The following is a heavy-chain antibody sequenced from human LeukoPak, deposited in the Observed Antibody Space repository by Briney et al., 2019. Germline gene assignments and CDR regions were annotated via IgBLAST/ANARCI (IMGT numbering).Heavy chain of an antibody. V-gene: IGHV4-31*03. Sequence: PSQTLSLTCTVSGGSISSGGYYWSWIRQHPGKGLEWIGYIYYSGSTYYNPSLKSRVTISVDTSKNQFSLKLSSVTAADTAVYYCARDEPLRRWAFDIWGQGTMVTVSS. CDR1: GGSISSGGYY. D-gene: IGHD5-24*01. CDR2: IYYSGST. J-gene: IGHJ3*02. CDR3: ARDEPLRRWAFDI.